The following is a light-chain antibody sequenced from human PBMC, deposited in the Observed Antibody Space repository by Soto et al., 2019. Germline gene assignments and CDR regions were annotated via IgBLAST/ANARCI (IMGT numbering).Light chain of an antibody. V-gene: IGKV1-9*01. CDR3: QQYYSYPPT. CDR1: QGISSY. Sequence: IVLPQYNSSLSASVGDRVTITCRASQGISSYLAWYQQKPGKAPKLLIYAASTLQSGVPSRFSGSGSGTDFTLTISSLQSEDFATYYCQQYYSYPPTFGQGTKVDIK. J-gene: IGKJ1*01. CDR2: AAS.